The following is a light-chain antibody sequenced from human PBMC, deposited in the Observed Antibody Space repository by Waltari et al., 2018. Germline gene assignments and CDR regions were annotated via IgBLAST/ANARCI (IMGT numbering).Light chain of an antibody. CDR3: QQYYNTPT. V-gene: IGKV4-1*01. CDR1: QSVLYSSNNKNY. J-gene: IGKJ4*01. CDR2: WAS. Sequence: DIVMTQSPDSLAVSLGERATINCKSSQSVLYSSNNKNYLAWHQQKPGQPPKLLIYWASTRESGVPDRFSGSGSGTDFTLTISSLQAEDVAVYYCQQYYNTPTFGGGTKVEIK.